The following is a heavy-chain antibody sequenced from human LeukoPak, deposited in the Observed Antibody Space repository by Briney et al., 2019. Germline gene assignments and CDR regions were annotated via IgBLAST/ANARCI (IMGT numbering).Heavy chain of an antibody. CDR1: GYAFTSYG. D-gene: IGHD5-24*01. CDR3: ASESVSYNRNTFDY. Sequence: ASVKVSCKASGYAFTSYGISWVRQAPGQGLEWMGGIIPIFGTANYAQKFQGRVTITADKSTSTAYMELSSLRSEDTAVYYCASESVSYNRNTFDYWGQGTLVTVSS. CDR2: IIPIFGTA. V-gene: IGHV1-69*06. J-gene: IGHJ4*02.